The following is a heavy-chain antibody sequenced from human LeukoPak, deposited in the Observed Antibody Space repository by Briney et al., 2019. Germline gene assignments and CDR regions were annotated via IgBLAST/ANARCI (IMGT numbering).Heavy chain of an antibody. CDR1: GFTFSSYA. J-gene: IGHJ4*02. V-gene: IGHV3-30-3*01. CDR2: ISYDGSNK. Sequence: PGGSLRLSCAASGFTFSSYAMHWVRQAPGKGLEWVAVISYDGSNKYYADSVKGRFTISRDNSKNTLYLQMNSLRAEDTAVYYCATAHIVVVPAATTGYWGQGTLVTVSS. D-gene: IGHD2-2*01. CDR3: ATAHIVVVPAATTGY.